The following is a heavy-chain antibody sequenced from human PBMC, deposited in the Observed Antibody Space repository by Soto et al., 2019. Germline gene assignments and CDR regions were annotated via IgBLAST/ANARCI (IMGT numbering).Heavy chain of an antibody. CDR2: ISAYNGNT. CDR1: GYTFTSYG. D-gene: IGHD3-3*01. V-gene: IGHV1-18*01. CDR3: GRDQPAGSYGFLEADYYYGLDV. Sequence: ASVKVSCKASGYTFTSYGISWVRQAPGQGLEWMGWISAYNGNTNYAQKLQGRVTMTTDTSTSTAYMELRSLRSDDTAVYYCGRDQPAGSYGFLEADYYYGLDVWGQGTTVTVSS. J-gene: IGHJ6*02.